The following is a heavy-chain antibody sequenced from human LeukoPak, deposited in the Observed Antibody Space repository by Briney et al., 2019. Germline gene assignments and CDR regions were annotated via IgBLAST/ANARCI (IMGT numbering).Heavy chain of an antibody. CDR3: ARGAGYSRYFDL. CDR2: IYYSGST. Sequence: PSETLSLTCTVSGDSISSYYWSWIRQPPGKGLEWIGYIYYSGSTNYNPSLKSRVTISVDTSKNQFSLKLSSGTAADTAVYYCARGAGYSRYFDLWGRGTLVTVSS. V-gene: IGHV4-59*08. CDR1: GDSISSYY. J-gene: IGHJ2*01. D-gene: IGHD6-13*01.